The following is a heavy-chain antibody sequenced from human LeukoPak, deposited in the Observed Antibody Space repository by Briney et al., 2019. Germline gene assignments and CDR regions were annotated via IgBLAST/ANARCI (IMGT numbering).Heavy chain of an antibody. CDR1: GDSVSSNSAA. CDR2: TYYRSKWYN. J-gene: IGHJ6*02. Sequence: SQTLSLTCAISGDSVSSNSAAWNWIRQSPSRGLEWLGRTYYRSKWYNDYAVSVKSRITINPDTSKNRFSLQLNSVTPEDTAVYYCARVIRDGSGTYYYYYGMDVWGQGTTVTVSS. V-gene: IGHV6-1*01. D-gene: IGHD6-19*01. CDR3: ARVIRDGSGTYYYYYGMDV.